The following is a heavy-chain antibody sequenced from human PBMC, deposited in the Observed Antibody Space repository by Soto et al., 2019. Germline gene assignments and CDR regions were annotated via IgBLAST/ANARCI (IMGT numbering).Heavy chain of an antibody. CDR2: ISAYNGNT. D-gene: IGHD2-15*01. V-gene: IGHV1-18*01. J-gene: IGHJ3*02. CDR3: ARDSADCSGGSCYSLNAEDAFDI. CDR1: GYTFTSYG. Sequence: QVQLVQSGAEVKKPGASVKVSCKASGYTFTSYGISWVRQAPGQGLEWMGWISAYNGNTNYAQKLEGRVTMTTDTSTSTGYMELRSLRSDDTAVYYCARDSADCSGGSCYSLNAEDAFDIWGQGTMVTVSS.